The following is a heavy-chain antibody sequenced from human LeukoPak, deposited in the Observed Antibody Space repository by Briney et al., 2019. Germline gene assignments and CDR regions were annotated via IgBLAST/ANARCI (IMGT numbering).Heavy chain of an antibody. D-gene: IGHD3-22*01. Sequence: PSETLSLTCTVSGGSISSYYWSWIRQPPGKGLEWIGSIYHSGSTYYNPSLKSRVTISVDTSKNQFSLKLSSVTAADTAVYYCARAPMYYYDSSGLDYYFDYWGQGTLVTVSS. V-gene: IGHV4-38-2*02. J-gene: IGHJ4*02. CDR1: GGSISSYY. CDR3: ARAPMYYYDSSGLDYYFDY. CDR2: IYHSGST.